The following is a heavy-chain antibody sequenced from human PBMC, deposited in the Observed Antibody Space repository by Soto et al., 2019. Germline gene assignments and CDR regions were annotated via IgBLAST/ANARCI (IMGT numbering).Heavy chain of an antibody. Sequence: PGGSLRLSCAASGFTFSSYGMHWVRQAPGKGLEWVAVISYDGSNKYYADSVKGRFTISRDNSKNTLYLQMNSLRAEDTAVYYCAKDGSGYIVAIYYYGMDVWGQGTTVTVSS. CDR3: AKDGSGYIVAIYYYGMDV. CDR1: GFTFSSYG. CDR2: ISYDGSNK. V-gene: IGHV3-30*18. J-gene: IGHJ6*02. D-gene: IGHD5-12*01.